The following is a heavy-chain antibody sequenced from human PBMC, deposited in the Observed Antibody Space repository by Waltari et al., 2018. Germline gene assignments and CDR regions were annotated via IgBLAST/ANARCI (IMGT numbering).Heavy chain of an antibody. CDR3: ARSTGYSSSWYYYYYYGMDV. J-gene: IGHJ6*02. D-gene: IGHD6-13*01. CDR1: GYTFTSYD. V-gene: IGHV1-8*01. Sequence: QVQLVQSGAEVKKPGASVKVSCKASGYTFTSYDINWVRQATGQGLEWMGWRNPNGGNTGYAQKFQGRVTMTRNTSISTAYMELSSLRSEVTAVYYCARSTGYSSSWYYYYYYGMDVWGQGTTVTVSS. CDR2: RNPNGGNT.